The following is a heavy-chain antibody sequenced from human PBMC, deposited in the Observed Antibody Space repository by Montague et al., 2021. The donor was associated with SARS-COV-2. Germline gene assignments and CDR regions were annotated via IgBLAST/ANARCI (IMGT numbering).Heavy chain of an antibody. CDR1: GFTFDDYA. V-gene: IGHV3-9*01. J-gene: IGHJ4*02. CDR2: ISWNSGSI. Sequence: SRRLSCAASGFTFDDYAMHWVRQAPGKGLEWVSGISWNSGSIGYADSVKGRFTISRDNAKNSLYLQMNSLRAEDTALYYCAFYGDYALDYWGQGTLVTVSS. D-gene: IGHD4-17*01. CDR3: AFYGDYALDY.